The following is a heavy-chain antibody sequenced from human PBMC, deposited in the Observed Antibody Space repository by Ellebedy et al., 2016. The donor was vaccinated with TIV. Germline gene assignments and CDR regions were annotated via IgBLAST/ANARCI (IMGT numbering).Heavy chain of an antibody. CDR1: GGYISSNF. D-gene: IGHD1/OR15-1a*01. J-gene: IGHJ6*02. CDR3: TRTFFDWGNWYNDYYYGMDV. Sequence: SETLSLTCTVSGGYISSNFWGWIRQPPGKGLEWIGYAYYNGSTNYSPSLKSRVTISLDTSKNQFSLRLSSVTAADTAVYYCTRTFFDWGNWYNDYYYGMDVWGQGTTVTVSS. V-gene: IGHV4-59*08. CDR2: AYYNGST.